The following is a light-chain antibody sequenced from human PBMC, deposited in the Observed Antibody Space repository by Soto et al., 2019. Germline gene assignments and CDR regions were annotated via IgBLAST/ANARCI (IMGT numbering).Light chain of an antibody. CDR1: QSVSSSY. CDR3: QQSGSSPGT. Sequence: EIVLTQSPGTLSLSPGERATLSCRASQSVSSSYLAWYQQKPGQAPRLLIYGASSRATGIPDRFRGSGSGTYSPLTISRLEPEDFALYYCQQSGSSPGTFGGGTKVEIK. J-gene: IGKJ4*01. CDR2: GAS. V-gene: IGKV3-20*01.